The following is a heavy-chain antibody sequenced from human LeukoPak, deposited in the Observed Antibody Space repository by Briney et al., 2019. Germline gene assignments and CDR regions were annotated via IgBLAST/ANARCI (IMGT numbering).Heavy chain of an antibody. D-gene: IGHD2-2*01. CDR3: ARVRKSSTGLNWFDP. V-gene: IGHV3-30*03. Sequence: PGGSLRLSCAASGFTFSSYGMHWVRQAPGKGLEWVAVISYDGSNKYYADSVKGRFTISRDNAKNSLYLQMNSLRAEDTAVYYCARVRKSSTGLNWFDPWGQGTLVTVSS. CDR2: ISYDGSNK. J-gene: IGHJ5*02. CDR1: GFTFSSYG.